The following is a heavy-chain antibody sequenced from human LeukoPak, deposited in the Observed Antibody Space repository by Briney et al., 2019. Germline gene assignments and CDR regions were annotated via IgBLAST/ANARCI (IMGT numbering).Heavy chain of an antibody. Sequence: ASVKVSCKASGYTFTGYYIHWVRQAPGQGLEWMGIINPSGGSTSYAQRFQGRVTMTRDTSTSTVYMELSSLRSEDTAVYYCARISPLDNWFDPWGQGTLVTVSS. CDR3: ARISPLDNWFDP. J-gene: IGHJ5*02. CDR1: GYTFTGYY. V-gene: IGHV1-46*01. CDR2: INPSGGST.